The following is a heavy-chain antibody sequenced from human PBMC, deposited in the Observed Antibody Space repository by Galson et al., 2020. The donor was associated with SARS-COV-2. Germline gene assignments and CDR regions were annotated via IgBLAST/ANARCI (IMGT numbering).Heavy chain of an antibody. V-gene: IGHV3-73*01. J-gene: IGHJ5*02. CDR3: TIGYCSSTSWYNRFDP. CDR1: GFTFSGSA. D-gene: IGHD2-2*01. Sequence: GGSLRLSCAASGFTFSGSAIHWVRQASGKGLEWVGRIKLKANNYATAYAASVKGTFTLSRDDSKNTAYLQMNSLRSEDTAVYYCTIGYCSSTSWYNRFDPWGQGTLVTVSS. CDR2: IKLKANNYAT.